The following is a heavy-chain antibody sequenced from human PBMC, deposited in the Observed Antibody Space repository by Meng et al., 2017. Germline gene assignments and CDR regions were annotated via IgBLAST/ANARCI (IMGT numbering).Heavy chain of an antibody. CDR1: GGTFSSYA. J-gene: IGHJ6*02. V-gene: IGHV1-69*05. D-gene: IGHD3-22*01. CDR3: ARAAAVGVAVVSVYYYGMDV. Sequence: SVTVSCKASGGTFSSYAISWVRQAPGQGLEWMGGIIPIFGTANYAQKFQGRVTITTDESTSTAYMELSSLRSEDTAVYYCARAAAVGVAVVSVYYYGMDVWGQGTTVTVSS. CDR2: IIPIFGTA.